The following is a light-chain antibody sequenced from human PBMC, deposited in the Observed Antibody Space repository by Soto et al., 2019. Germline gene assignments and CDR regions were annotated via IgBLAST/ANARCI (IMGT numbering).Light chain of an antibody. CDR1: QSVSSTY. CDR2: GAS. Sequence: EIVLTQSPGTLSLSPGERASLSCRASQSVSSTYLAWYQQKPGQAPRLLIYGASSRATGIPDRFSGSGSGTDFTLTISRLEPEDFAVYYCQQYGRSLTFGGGTKVETK. CDR3: QQYGRSLT. V-gene: IGKV3-20*01. J-gene: IGKJ4*01.